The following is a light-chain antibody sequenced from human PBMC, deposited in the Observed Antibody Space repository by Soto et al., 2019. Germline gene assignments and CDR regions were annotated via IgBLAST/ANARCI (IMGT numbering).Light chain of an antibody. V-gene: IGKV1-5*03. CDR3: EQDSTYPSI. CDR1: QSINRW. CDR2: KAS. J-gene: IGKJ2*01. Sequence: DIQMTQSPSTLSASVGDRVTITCRASQSINRWLAWYQQKPGKAPKLLIYKASSLESGVPSRFSSGGIGTDFSLSISSLQPDDFVPYYYEQDSTYPSIFGQGTKVESK.